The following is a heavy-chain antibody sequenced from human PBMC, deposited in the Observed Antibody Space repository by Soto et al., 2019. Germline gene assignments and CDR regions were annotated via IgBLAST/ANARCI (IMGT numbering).Heavy chain of an antibody. J-gene: IGHJ5*02. CDR1: VGSISSYY. D-gene: IGHD6-19*01. V-gene: IGHV4-59*12. CDR3: ARGVGGSGLNWFDP. CDR2: IHYSGSA. Sequence: SETLSLTCTVSVGSISSYYWTWTRQSPERGLEWIGYIHYSGSANYNPSLNSRLTMSVDRSKSQFSMKLASVTAADTAVYYCARGVGGSGLNWFDPWGQGTLVTVSS.